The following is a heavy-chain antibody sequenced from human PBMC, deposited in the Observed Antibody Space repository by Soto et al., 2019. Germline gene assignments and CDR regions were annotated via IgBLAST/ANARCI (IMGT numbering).Heavy chain of an antibody. CDR2: IYYSGST. CDR3: ASDYYDSSGYYPEFDY. D-gene: IGHD3-22*01. V-gene: IGHV4-31*03. CDR1: GGSISSGGYY. Sequence: SSETLSLTCTVSGGSISSGGYYWSWIRQHPGKGLEWIGYIYYSGSTYYNPSLKSRVTISVDTSKNQFSLKLSSVTAADTAVYYCASDYYDSSGYYPEFDYWGQGTQVTVSS. J-gene: IGHJ4*02.